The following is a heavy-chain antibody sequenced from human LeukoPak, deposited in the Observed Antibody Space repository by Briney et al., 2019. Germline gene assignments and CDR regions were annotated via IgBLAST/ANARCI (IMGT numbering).Heavy chain of an antibody. CDR3: ARGPHYDFWSGYYLARYYFDY. V-gene: IGHV4-34*01. Sequence: PSETLSLTCAVYGGSFSGYYWSWIRQPPEKGLEWIGEINHSGSTNYNPSLKSRVTISVDTSKNQFSLKLSSVTAADTAVYYCARGPHYDFWSGYYLARYYFDYWGQGTLVTVSS. J-gene: IGHJ4*02. D-gene: IGHD3-3*01. CDR2: INHSGST. CDR1: GGSFSGYY.